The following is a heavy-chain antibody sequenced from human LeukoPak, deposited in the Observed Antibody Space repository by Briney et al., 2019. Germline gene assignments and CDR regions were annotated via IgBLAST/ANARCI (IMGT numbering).Heavy chain of an antibody. J-gene: IGHJ4*02. CDR2: IYTSGST. Sequence: SETLSLTCTGSGGSISSGSYYWRWIRQPAGKGLEWIGHIYTSGSTNYNPSLKSRVTISIDTSKNQFSLQLSSVTAADTAVYYCARCTSTSCYHFDYWGQGALVTVSS. D-gene: IGHD2-2*01. CDR1: GGSISSGSYY. V-gene: IGHV4-61*09. CDR3: ARCTSTSCYHFDY.